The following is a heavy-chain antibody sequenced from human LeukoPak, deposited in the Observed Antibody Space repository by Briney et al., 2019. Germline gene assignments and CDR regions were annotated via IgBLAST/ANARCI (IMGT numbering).Heavy chain of an antibody. V-gene: IGHV5-51*01. D-gene: IGHD2-21*02. CDR1: GYSSTSYW. CDR2: IYPGDSDT. J-gene: IGHJ4*02. CDR3: ARTYCGGDCYSDY. Sequence: GESLNISCKGSGYSSTSYWIGWVRQMPGKGLEWMGIIYPGDSDTRYSPSFQGQVTISADKSSSTAYLQWSSLKASDTAMYYCARTYCGGDCYSDYWSQATLVTVSS.